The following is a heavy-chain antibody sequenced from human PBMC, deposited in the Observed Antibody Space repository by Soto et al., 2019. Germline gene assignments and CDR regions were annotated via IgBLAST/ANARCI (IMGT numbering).Heavy chain of an antibody. D-gene: IGHD2-21*02. J-gene: IGHJ5*02. Sequence: PSETLSLTCTVSGGSISSGGYYWSWIRQFPGRGLEWIGCISSSGSTYYNPALNNRISLSLDTSQNQFSLKLLSVTAADTAIYYCARSGVTGIVIPSHWFDPWGQGTLVTVSS. CDR1: GGSISSGGYY. CDR2: ISSSGST. V-gene: IGHV4-31*03. CDR3: ARSGVTGIVIPSHWFDP.